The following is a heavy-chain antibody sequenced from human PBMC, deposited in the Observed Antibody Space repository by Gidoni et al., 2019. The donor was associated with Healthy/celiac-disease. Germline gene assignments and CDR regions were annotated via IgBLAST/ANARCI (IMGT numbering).Heavy chain of an antibody. J-gene: IGHJ5*02. CDR3: ARDRRFDP. CDR1: GYTFTGYY. V-gene: IGHV1-2*06. CDR2: INPNSGGT. Sequence: QVQPVQAGAEVKKPGASVKVSCKASGYTFTGYYMHWGRRAPGKGLWWMGRINPNSGGTNYGQKFQGRVTMTRDTSISTAYMELSRLRSDDTAVYYCARDRRFDPWGQGTLVTVSS.